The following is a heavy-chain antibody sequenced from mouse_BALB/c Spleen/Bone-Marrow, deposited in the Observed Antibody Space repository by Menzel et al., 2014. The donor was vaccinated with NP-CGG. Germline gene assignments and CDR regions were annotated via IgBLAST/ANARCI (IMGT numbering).Heavy chain of an antibody. CDR1: GFTFSSYA. CDR2: ISSGGST. CDR3: ARWYYGSGFAY. Sequence: EVQVVESGGGLVKPGGSLKLSCAASGFTFSSYAMSWVRQTPEKRLEWVASISSGGSTYYPDSAKGRFTISRDNAGNILYLQMSSLRSEDTAMYYCARWYYGSGFAYWGQGTLVTVSA. V-gene: IGHV5-6-5*01. J-gene: IGHJ3*01. D-gene: IGHD1-1*01.